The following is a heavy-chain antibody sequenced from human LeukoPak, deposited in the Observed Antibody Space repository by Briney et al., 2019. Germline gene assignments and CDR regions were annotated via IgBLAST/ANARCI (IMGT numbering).Heavy chain of an antibody. D-gene: IGHD3-22*01. CDR3: ATQDSSHY. V-gene: IGHV4-39*01. Sequence: PSETLSLTCTVSGDSVSSTNYYWGWIRQPPGRGLEWIASIRYSESAYYSPSLKSRATISVDTSKNQFSPRLRSLTATDTAVYYCATQDSSHYWGQGTLVTVSS. J-gene: IGHJ4*02. CDR2: IRYSESA. CDR1: GDSVSSTNYY.